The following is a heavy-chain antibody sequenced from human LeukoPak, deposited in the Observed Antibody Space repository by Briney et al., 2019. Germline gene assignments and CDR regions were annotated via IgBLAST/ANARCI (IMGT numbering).Heavy chain of an antibody. J-gene: IGHJ3*02. CDR3: ARGRLTGSSAFDI. V-gene: IGHV4-31*03. CDR2: IYYSGST. CDR1: GGSISSGGYY. D-gene: IGHD7-27*01. Sequence: SQTLSLTCTVSGGSISSGGYYWSWIRQHPGKGLEWIGYIYYSGSTYYNPSLRSRVTISVDTSKNQFSLKLSSVTAADTAVYYCARGRLTGSSAFDIWGQGTMVTVSS.